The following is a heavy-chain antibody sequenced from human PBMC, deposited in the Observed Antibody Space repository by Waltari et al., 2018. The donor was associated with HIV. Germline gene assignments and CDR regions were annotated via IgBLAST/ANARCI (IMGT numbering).Heavy chain of an antibody. CDR2: IGNGGTTI. D-gene: IGHD5-12*01. CDR3: TRETLGRGYENDY. V-gene: IGHV3-11*01. CDR1: GFTFGDYY. J-gene: IGHJ4*02. Sequence: QVQLVESGGGLVKPGGSLTLSCAASGFTFGDYYMGWIRKAPGKGLEWLSYIGNGGTTIYYADSVKGRFTISRDNAKNSLYLQMDSLRVEDTAVYYCTRETLGRGYENDYWGQGTLVTVSS.